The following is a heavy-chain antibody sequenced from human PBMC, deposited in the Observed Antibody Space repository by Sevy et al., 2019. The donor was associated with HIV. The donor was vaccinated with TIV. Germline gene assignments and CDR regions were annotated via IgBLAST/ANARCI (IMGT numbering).Heavy chain of an antibody. CDR3: ARDGEYYGSVRYCEH. D-gene: IGHD3-10*01. Sequence: ASVKVSCKASGYTFTGYYMHWVRQAPGQGLEWMGRINPNSSGTNYAQKFQGRVTMTRDTSISTAYMELSRLRSDDTAVYYCARDGEYYGSVRYCEHWGQGTLVTVSS. CDR2: INPNSSGT. J-gene: IGHJ1*01. CDR1: GYTFTGYY. V-gene: IGHV1-2*06.